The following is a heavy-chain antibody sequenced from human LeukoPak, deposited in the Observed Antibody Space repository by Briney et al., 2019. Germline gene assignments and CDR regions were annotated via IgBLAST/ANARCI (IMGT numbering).Heavy chain of an antibody. V-gene: IGHV3-7*01. CDR3: ARHLSGVTGYTYGRGIDY. D-gene: IGHD5-18*01. J-gene: IGHJ4*02. CDR2: IKQDGNEK. CDR1: GFTFSSYW. Sequence: GRSLRLSCAASGFTFSSYWMSWVRQAPGKGLEWVANIKQDGNEKYYVDSVKGRFTISRDNAKKSLYLQMNSLRAEDTAVYYCARHLSGVTGYTYGRGIDYWGQGTLVTVSS.